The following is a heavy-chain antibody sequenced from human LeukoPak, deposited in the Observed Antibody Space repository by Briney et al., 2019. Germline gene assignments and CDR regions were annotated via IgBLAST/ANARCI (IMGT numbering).Heavy chain of an antibody. D-gene: IGHD2-2*02. CDR2: INHSGST. J-gene: IGHJ4*02. Sequence: ASETLSLTCAVYGGSFSGYYWSWIRQPPGKGLEWIGEINHSGSTSYNPSLKSRVTISVDTSKNQFSLKLSSVTAADTAVYYCARTPPRYCSSTSCYTFPDYWGQGTLVTVSS. CDR1: GGSFSGYY. CDR3: ARTPPRYCSSTSCYTFPDY. V-gene: IGHV4-34*01.